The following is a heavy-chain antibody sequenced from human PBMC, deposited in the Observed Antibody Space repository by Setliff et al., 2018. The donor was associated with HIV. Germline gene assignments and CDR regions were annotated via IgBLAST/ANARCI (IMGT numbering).Heavy chain of an antibody. D-gene: IGHD3-16*02. CDR1: GASIITDPHY. J-gene: IGHJ3*02. V-gene: IGHV4-39*02. Sequence: KPSETLSLTCSVSGASIITDPHYWGWIRQSPGKGLEWIGNIFYGGNPHYSPSLKSRVTISMDTSRNQFSLKLTSMTAADTAVYYCAREKEDDYVWGSYRSNAFDIWGQGTMVTVSS. CDR2: IFYGGNP. CDR3: AREKEDDYVWGSYRSNAFDI.